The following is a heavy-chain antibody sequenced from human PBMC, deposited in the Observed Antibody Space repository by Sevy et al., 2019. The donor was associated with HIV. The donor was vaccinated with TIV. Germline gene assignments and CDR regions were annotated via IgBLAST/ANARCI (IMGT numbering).Heavy chain of an antibody. D-gene: IGHD6-13*01. V-gene: IGHV3-72*01. CDR3: ATHAGIAAAGRVFDY. J-gene: IGHJ4*02. Sequence: GGSLRLSCAASGFTFSDHYMEWVRQAPGKGLEWVGRIRNKADSYTTEYAASVKGRFTVSRDDSKNSLYLLMNSLKTEDTAVYYCATHAGIAAAGRVFDYWGQGTLVTISS. CDR1: GFTFSDHY. CDR2: IRNKADSYTT.